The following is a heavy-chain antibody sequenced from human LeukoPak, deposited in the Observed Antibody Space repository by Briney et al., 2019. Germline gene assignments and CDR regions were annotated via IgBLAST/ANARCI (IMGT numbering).Heavy chain of an antibody. Sequence: PSETLSLTCTVSGGPISSGGYYWSWIRQHPGKGLEWIGYIYYSGSTYYNPSLKSRVTISVDTSKNQFSLKLSSVTAADTAVYYCARDRRDWSFDYWGQGTLVTVSS. CDR3: ARDRRDWSFDY. V-gene: IGHV4-31*03. J-gene: IGHJ4*02. CDR2: IYYSGST. D-gene: IGHD2-21*01. CDR1: GGPISSGGYY.